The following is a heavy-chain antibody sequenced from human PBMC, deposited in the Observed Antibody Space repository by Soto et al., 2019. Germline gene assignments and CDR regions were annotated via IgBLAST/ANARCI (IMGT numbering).Heavy chain of an antibody. CDR2: IYYSGST. CDR3: ARPKCSSTSCYVGRVWFDP. J-gene: IGHJ5*02. CDR1: GGSISSSSYY. Sequence: PSETLSLTCTVSGGSISSSSYYWGWIRQPPGKGLEWIGSIYYSGSTYYNPSLKSRVAISVDTSKNQFSLKLSSVTAADTAVYYCARPKCSSTSCYVGRVWFDPWGQGTLVTVSS. D-gene: IGHD2-2*01. V-gene: IGHV4-39*01.